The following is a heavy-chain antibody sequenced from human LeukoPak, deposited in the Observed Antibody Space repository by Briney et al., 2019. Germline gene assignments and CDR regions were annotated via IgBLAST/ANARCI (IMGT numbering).Heavy chain of an antibody. V-gene: IGHV3-48*03. D-gene: IGHD6-19*01. CDR1: GFTFSSFE. CDR2: IRSGGDAV. Sequence: GGSLRLSCAASGFTFSSFEMHWVRQAPGKGLEWISYIRSGGDAVYYADSVKGRFTISRDNAKNSLYLQMNSLRADDTAVYYCARRPSGWPSDYCGQGALVIVSS. J-gene: IGHJ4*02. CDR3: ARRPSGWPSDY.